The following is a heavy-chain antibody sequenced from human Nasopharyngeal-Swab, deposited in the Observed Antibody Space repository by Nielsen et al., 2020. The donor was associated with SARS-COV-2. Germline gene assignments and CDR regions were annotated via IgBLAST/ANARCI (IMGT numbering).Heavy chain of an antibody. CDR2: IYSGGST. J-gene: IGHJ1*01. V-gene: IGHV3-53*01. CDR1: GFTVSSNY. CDR3: ARDAAEYFQH. Sequence: GRSLGLSCAASGFTVSSNYMSCDRQAPGKGLEWVSVIYSGGSTYYADSVKGRFTISRDNSKNTLYLQMKSQRAEDTAVYYCARDAAEYFQHWGQGTLVTVSS.